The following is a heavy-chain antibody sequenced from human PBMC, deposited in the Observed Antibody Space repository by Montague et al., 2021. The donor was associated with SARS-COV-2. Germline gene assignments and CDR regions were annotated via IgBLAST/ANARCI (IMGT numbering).Heavy chain of an antibody. CDR1: GFNIGDGV. Sequence: SLRLSCAASGFNIGDGVVELRRRSEEHMSELQSHSYLVCRLQLEKNNVKGRFTISRDNSKNTLYLQMNSLRAEDTAVYYCAREFSVVAADYGMDVWGQGTTVTVS. J-gene: IGHJ6*02. CDR2: LVCRLQ. D-gene: IGHD2-15*01. CDR3: AREFSVVAADYGMDV. V-gene: IGHV3-33*08.